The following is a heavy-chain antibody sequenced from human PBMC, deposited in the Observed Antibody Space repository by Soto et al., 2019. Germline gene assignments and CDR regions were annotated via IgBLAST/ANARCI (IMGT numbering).Heavy chain of an antibody. J-gene: IGHJ4*02. CDR3: ATAGNYDSSGRDF. CDR1: GFIFNNYA. CDR2: ISANSGNT. V-gene: IGHV1-18*04. D-gene: IGHD3-22*01. Sequence: ASVKVSCKAFGFIFNNYAISWVRQAPGQGLEWMGWISANSGNTNYAQKLQGRVTMSTDTSTSTAYMELRSLRSDDTAVYYCATAGNYDSSGRDFWGQGTLVTVSS.